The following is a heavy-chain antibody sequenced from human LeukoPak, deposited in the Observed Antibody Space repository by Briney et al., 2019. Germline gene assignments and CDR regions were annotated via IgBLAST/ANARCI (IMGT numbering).Heavy chain of an antibody. CDR3: ARQGYYDFWSGPDAFDI. V-gene: IGHV4-39*01. J-gene: IGHJ3*02. CDR1: GGSISSSSYS. D-gene: IGHD3-3*01. CDR2: IYYSGST. Sequence: SETLSLTCTVSGGSISSSSYSWGWIRQPPGKGLEWIGSIYYSGSTYYNPSLKSRVTISVDTSKNQFSLKLSSVTAADTAVYYCARQGYYDFWSGPDAFDIWGQGTMVTVSS.